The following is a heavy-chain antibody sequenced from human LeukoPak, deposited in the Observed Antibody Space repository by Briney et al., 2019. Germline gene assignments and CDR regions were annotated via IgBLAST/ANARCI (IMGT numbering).Heavy chain of an antibody. CDR2: ISRSGNST. CDR3: AKDLLIRKIIIKAPFDY. J-gene: IGHJ4*02. Sequence: GGSLRLTCAAAGFTFASEAMSWVRQAPGKGLEWVSSISRSGNSTYYIDSVKGRFTISRDNSKNMLYLQMNSLRAEDTAIYYCAKDLLIRKIIIKAPFDYWGQGILVAVSS. CDR1: GFTFASEA. V-gene: IGHV3-23*01. D-gene: IGHD3-10*01.